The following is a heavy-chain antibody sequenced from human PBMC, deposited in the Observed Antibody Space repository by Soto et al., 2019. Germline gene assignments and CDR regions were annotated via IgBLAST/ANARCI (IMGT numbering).Heavy chain of an antibody. V-gene: IGHV1-2*02. CDR1: GYIFTGNY. D-gene: IGHD3-22*01. CDR3: APHYPDSSGYFDH. J-gene: IGHJ4*02. CDR2: INPNNGAT. Sequence: ASVKVSCKASGYIFTGNYMHWVRQAPGQELEYMGWINPNNGATNYAQYFQGRVTMTWDTSISTAYMEVRRLRSDDTAVYYCAPHYPDSSGYFDHWGQGTLVTVSS.